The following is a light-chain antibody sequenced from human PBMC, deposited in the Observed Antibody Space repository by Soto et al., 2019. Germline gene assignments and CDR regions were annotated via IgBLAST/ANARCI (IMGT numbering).Light chain of an antibody. V-gene: IGKV1-39*01. CDR1: LPISNY. CDR2: GAS. J-gene: IGKJ1*01. CDR3: QHTFNSPPWT. Sequence: DIQMTQSPSSLSASVGDRVTITCRASLPISNYLAWYQQKPGKAPRVLISGASNLQSGVPSRFSGSGSGTDFTLTISSLQSEDFASYFCQHTFNSPPWTFGQGTKVDIK.